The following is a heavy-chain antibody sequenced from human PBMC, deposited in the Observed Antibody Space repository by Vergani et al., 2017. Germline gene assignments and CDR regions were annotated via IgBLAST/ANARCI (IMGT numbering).Heavy chain of an antibody. CDR1: GGSISSGSYY. V-gene: IGHV4-61*02. CDR2: IYTSGST. D-gene: IGHD5-24*01. CDR3: ARVGWLQCQSYFDY. Sequence: QVQLQESGPGLVKPSQTLSLTCTVSGGSISSGSYYWCWIRQPAGKVLEGIGRIYTSGSTNYNPSLKSRVTISVDTSKNQFSLKLSSVTAADTAVYYCARVGWLQCQSYFDYWGQGTLVTVSS. J-gene: IGHJ4*02.